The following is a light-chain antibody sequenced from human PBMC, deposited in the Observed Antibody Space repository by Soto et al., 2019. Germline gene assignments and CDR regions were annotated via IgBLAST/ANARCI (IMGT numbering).Light chain of an antibody. CDR3: QQYGSSPTIT. J-gene: IGKJ5*01. Sequence: EIVMTQSPATLSVSPGERATLSCRASQSVNRDLAWYQQKPGQSPRLLIFGASIRATGIPARFSGSGSGTDFTLTISRLEPEDFAVYYCQQYGSSPTITFGQGTRLEI. V-gene: IGKV3-20*01. CDR1: QSVNRD. CDR2: GAS.